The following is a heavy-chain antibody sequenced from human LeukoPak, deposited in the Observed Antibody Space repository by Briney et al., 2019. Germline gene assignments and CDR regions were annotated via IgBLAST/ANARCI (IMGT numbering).Heavy chain of an antibody. CDR1: GFTFSTYW. Sequence: GGSLRLSCAASGFTFSTYWMHWVRQDPGKGLVWVARIRPEGTTTAYADSVKGRFTISRDNDKNTLHLQMNSLRVEDTAVYYCAREHATSSSSDYWGQGTLVTVSS. D-gene: IGHD2-2*01. J-gene: IGHJ4*02. CDR2: IRPEGTTT. CDR3: AREHATSSSSDY. V-gene: IGHV3-74*03.